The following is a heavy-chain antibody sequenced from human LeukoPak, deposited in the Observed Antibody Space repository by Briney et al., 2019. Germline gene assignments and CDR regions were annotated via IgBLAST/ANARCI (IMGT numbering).Heavy chain of an antibody. CDR3: ASSPTPGSRSGYGMDV. CDR2: FIPIFGTA. Sequence: SVKVSCKASGGTFSSYAISWVRQAPGQGLEWMGGFIPIFGTANYAQKFQGRVTITADESTSTAYMELSSLRSEDTAVYYCASSPTPGSRSGYGMDVWGKGTTVTVSS. CDR1: GGTFSSYA. J-gene: IGHJ6*04. V-gene: IGHV1-69*01. D-gene: IGHD3-3*01.